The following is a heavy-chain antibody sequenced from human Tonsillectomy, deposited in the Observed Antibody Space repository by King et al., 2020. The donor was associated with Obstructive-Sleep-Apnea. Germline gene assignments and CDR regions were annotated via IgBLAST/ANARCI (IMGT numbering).Heavy chain of an antibody. D-gene: IGHD1-7*01. J-gene: IGHJ5*02. CDR3: ARRGHRITTAELPSHHNWFDP. Sequence: VQLVQSGAEVKKPGESLKISCKGSGYSFTSYWIGWVRQMPGKGLEWMGIIYPGDSDTRYSPSFQGQVTISADKSISTAYLQWSSLKASDTAMYYCARRGHRITTAELPSHHNWFDPWGQGTLVTVSS. CDR2: IYPGDSDT. CDR1: GYSFTSYW. V-gene: IGHV5-51*01.